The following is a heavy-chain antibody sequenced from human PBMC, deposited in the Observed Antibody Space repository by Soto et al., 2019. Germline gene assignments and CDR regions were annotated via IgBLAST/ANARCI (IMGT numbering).Heavy chain of an antibody. J-gene: IGHJ4*02. CDR3: ARSSSAFDH. V-gene: IGHV3-7*03. CDR1: AFTFSTYW. Sequence: PGGSLRLSCAASAFTFSTYWMSWVRQAPGKGLEWVANIKQDGSEKYYVDSVKGRFTISRDNAKNSLYLQMNSLRAEDTAVYYCARSSSAFDHWGLGTLVTVSS. CDR2: IKQDGSEK.